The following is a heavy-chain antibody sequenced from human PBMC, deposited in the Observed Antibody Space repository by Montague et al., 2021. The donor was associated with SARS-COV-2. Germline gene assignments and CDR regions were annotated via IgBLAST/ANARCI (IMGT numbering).Heavy chain of an antibody. CDR3: ARAANILSGFYNHPFEY. D-gene: IGHD3-9*01. V-gene: IGHV4-61*01. J-gene: IGHJ4*02. CDR1: GGSVISDTYV. Sequence: SETLSLTCTVSGGSVISDTYVWSWIRRPPGKGLEWIAYIYDSDTTNNNPSFWSRVSMSSDRSKNQFSLKLTSVTPADTAVYYCARAANILSGFYNHPFEYWGQGILVTVSS. CDR2: IYDSDTT.